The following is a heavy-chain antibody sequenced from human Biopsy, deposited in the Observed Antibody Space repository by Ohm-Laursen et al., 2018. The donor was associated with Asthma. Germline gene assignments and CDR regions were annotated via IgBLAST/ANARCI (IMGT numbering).Heavy chain of an antibody. D-gene: IGHD2-2*01. Sequence: SVKVSCKSLGGTFNTYVIGWVRQAPGQGLEWMGGINSVFGTTTYPQKFQDGVTITADDSTSTVYMELSSLRSEDTAVYYCARKAGSCISRTCYSLDFWGQGILVTVSS. V-gene: IGHV1-69*13. CDR3: ARKAGSCISRTCYSLDF. CDR2: INSVFGTT. J-gene: IGHJ4*02. CDR1: GGTFNTYV.